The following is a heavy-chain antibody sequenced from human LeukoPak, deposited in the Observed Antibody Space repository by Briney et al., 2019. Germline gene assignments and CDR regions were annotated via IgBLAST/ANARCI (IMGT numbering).Heavy chain of an antibody. D-gene: IGHD1-26*01. CDR3: ARGGWELPEGSLDY. Sequence: PSETLSLTCAVYGGSFSGYYWSWIRQPPGKGLEWIGEINHSGSTNSNPSLKSRVTISVDASKNQFSLRLSSVTAVDTAVYYCARGGWELPEGSLDYWGQGTLVTVSS. CDR1: GGSFSGYY. J-gene: IGHJ4*02. CDR2: INHSGST. V-gene: IGHV4-34*01.